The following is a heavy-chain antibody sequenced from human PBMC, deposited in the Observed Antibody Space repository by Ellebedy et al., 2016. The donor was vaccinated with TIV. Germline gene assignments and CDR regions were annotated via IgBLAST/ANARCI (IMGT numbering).Heavy chain of an antibody. CDR1: GFTFRNYA. CDR3: ALSSGHDSKDIYYYYMDV. V-gene: IGHV3-23*01. J-gene: IGHJ6*03. Sequence: GESLKISXAASGFTFRNYAMNWVRQAPGKGLEWVSGISGRSGNTYYAAPVKGRFTISRDNSKNTLFLQMNSLSVEDTALYYCALSSGHDSKDIYYYYMDVWGIGTTVTVSS. CDR2: ISGRSGNT. D-gene: IGHD5-12*01.